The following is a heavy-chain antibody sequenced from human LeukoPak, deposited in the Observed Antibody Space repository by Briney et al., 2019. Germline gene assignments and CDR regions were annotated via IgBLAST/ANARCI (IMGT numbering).Heavy chain of an antibody. CDR2: ISYDGSNK. CDR1: GFTFSSYA. D-gene: IGHD3-22*01. V-gene: IGHV3-30-3*01. CDR3: AKVKRITMIVVIPGFDY. J-gene: IGHJ4*02. Sequence: GGSLRLSCAASGFTFSSYAMHWVRQAPGKGLEWVAVISYDGSNKYYADSVKGRFTISRDNSKNTLYLQMNSLRAEDTAVYYCAKVKRITMIVVIPGFDYWGQGTLVTVSS.